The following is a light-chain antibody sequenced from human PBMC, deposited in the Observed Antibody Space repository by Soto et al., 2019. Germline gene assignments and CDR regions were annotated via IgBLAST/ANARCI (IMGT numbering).Light chain of an antibody. CDR2: AAS. Sequence: DIQMTQSPSSLSASVGDRVTITCRASQGITTYLNWYQQKPGKAPKLLIYAASSLQSGVPSRFSGSGSETDFTLTISSLQPEDFATYSCQQRYTTMWTFGQGTKVEIK. CDR1: QGITTY. CDR3: QQRYTTMWT. V-gene: IGKV1-39*01. J-gene: IGKJ1*01.